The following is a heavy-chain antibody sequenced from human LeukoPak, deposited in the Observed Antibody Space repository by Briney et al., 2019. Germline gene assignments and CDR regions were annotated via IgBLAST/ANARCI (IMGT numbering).Heavy chain of an antibody. D-gene: IGHD2-2*01. CDR2: IYYSGST. J-gene: IGHJ3*02. Sequence: SETLSLTCTVSGGSISSGGYYWSWIRQHPGKGLEWIGYIYYSGSTYYNPSLKSRVTKSVDTSKNQFSLKLSSVTAADTAVYYCAGTPKVPAATANAFDIWGQGTMVTVSS. CDR3: AGTPKVPAATANAFDI. CDR1: GGSISSGGYY. V-gene: IGHV4-31*03.